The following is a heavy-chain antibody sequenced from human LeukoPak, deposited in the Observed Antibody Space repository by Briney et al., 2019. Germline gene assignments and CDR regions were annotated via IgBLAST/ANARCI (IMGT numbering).Heavy chain of an antibody. Sequence: SQTLSLTCAVSGASISSSAYSWSWIRQPSGRGLEWIGYIYHSGNTLYNPSLKSRVTISVDRSKNQFSLNLNSVTAADTAVYYCAGEYAGGWRFDFWGQGTLVTVSS. J-gene: IGHJ4*02. CDR3: AGEYAGGWRFDF. D-gene: IGHD6-19*01. CDR2: IYHSGNT. CDR1: GASISSSAYS. V-gene: IGHV4-30-2*01.